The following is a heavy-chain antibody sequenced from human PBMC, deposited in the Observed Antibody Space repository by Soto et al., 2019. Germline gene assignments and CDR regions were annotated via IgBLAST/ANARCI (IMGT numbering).Heavy chain of an antibody. V-gene: IGHV5-10-1*01. CDR1: GYSFTSYW. J-gene: IGHJ4*02. CDR3: ARRPHGSGGSCYFVGSDY. Sequence: GESLKISCKGSGYSFTSYWISWVRQMPGKGLEWMGRIDPSDSYTNYSPSFQGHVTISADKSISTGYLQWSRLKTSDTARYYCARRPHGSGGSCYFVGSDYWGQGTLVTVSS. CDR2: IDPSDSYT. D-gene: IGHD2-15*01.